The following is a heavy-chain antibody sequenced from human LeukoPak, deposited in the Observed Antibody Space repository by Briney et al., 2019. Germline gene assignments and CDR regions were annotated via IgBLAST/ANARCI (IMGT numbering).Heavy chain of an antibody. CDR2: ISSSSSTI. V-gene: IGHV3-48*01. D-gene: IGHD3-9*01. J-gene: IGHJ6*02. CDR3: ARDPDKNYGMDV. Sequence: GGSLRLSCAASGFTFSSYSMNWVRQAPGKGLEGVSYISSSSSTIYYADSVKGRFTISRDNAKNSLYLQMNSLRAEDTAVYYCARDPDKNYGMDVWGQGTTVTVSS. CDR1: GFTFSSYS.